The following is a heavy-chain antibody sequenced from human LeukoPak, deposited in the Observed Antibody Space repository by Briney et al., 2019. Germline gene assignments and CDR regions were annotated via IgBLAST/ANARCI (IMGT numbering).Heavy chain of an antibody. D-gene: IGHD2-15*01. CDR1: GGSISSYY. J-gene: IGHJ6*02. V-gene: IGHV4-59*08. Sequence: SETLSLTCTVSGGSISSYYWSWIRQPPGKGLEWIRYIYYSGSTNYNPSLKSRVTISVDTSKNQFSLKLSSVTAADTAVYYCARNMVAGYYYYYYGMDVWGQGTTVTVSS. CDR2: IYYSGST. CDR3: ARNMVAGYYYYYYGMDV.